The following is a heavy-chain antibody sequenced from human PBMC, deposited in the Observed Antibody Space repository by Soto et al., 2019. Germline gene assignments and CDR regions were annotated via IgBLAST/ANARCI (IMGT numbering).Heavy chain of an antibody. D-gene: IGHD2-15*01. Sequence: QVQLQESGPGLVKPSQTLSLTCTVSGCSISSGDYDWSWIRQPPGKGLEWIGYTYYSGSTYYNPSLKSRVTISVDTSKNQFSLKLSSVTAADTAVYYCARARGARYFDYWGQGTLVTVSS. CDR1: GCSISSGDYD. V-gene: IGHV4-30-4*01. CDR2: TYYSGST. J-gene: IGHJ4*02. CDR3: ARARGARYFDY.